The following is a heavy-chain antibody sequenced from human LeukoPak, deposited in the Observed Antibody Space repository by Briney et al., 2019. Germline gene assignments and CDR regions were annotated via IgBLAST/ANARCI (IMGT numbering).Heavy chain of an antibody. V-gene: IGHV4-59*01. Sequence: SETLSLTCTVSGGSISNSYWSWIRQPPGKGLEWIAYIYYSGSTNYNPSLKSRVTISVDTSKNQFSLKLSSVTAADTAVYYCARVYYSNSYDYWYFDLWGRGTLVTVSS. J-gene: IGHJ2*01. D-gene: IGHD2/OR15-2a*01. CDR2: IYYSGST. CDR1: GGSISNSY. CDR3: ARVYYSNSYDYWYFDL.